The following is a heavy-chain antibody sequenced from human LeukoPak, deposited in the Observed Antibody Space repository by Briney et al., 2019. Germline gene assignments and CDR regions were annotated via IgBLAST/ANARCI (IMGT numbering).Heavy chain of an antibody. D-gene: IGHD2-2*01. V-gene: IGHV1-18*01. Sequence: GASVKVSCKASGYALTNYAISWVRQAPGQGLEWMGWISVYNGNTNYAQKLQGRVTMTADTSTTTAYMELRSLRSDDTAVYYCARGYCSSATCRHFDYWGQGALVTVSS. CDR1: GYALTNYA. J-gene: IGHJ4*02. CDR2: ISVYNGNT. CDR3: ARGYCSSATCRHFDY.